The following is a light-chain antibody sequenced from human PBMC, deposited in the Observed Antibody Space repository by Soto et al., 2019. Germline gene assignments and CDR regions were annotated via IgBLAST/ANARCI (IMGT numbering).Light chain of an antibody. Sequence: QSVVTQPPSASGTPGQRVSISCSGSSSNIGTNSVTWYQQLPGTAPKLLIYSRNQRPSGVPDRFSGSKSGTSASLAISGLQSEDEADSYCAAWDDNLNGWVFGGGTKLTVL. CDR3: AAWDDNLNGWV. CDR2: SRN. J-gene: IGLJ3*02. V-gene: IGLV1-44*01. CDR1: SSNIGTNS.